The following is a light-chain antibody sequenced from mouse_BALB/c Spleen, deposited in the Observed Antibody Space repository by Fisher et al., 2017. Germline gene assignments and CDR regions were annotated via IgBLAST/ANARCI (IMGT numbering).Light chain of an antibody. CDR3: QQWSSNPLT. Sequence: DIVLTQTPAIMAASLGQKVTMTCSASSSVSSSYMHWYQQKSGTSPKPWIYEISKLASGVPARFSGSGSGTSYSLTISSMEAEDAATYYCQQWSSNPLTFGAGTKLELK. J-gene: IGKJ5*01. CDR2: EIS. V-gene: IGKV4-58*01. CDR1: SSVSSSY.